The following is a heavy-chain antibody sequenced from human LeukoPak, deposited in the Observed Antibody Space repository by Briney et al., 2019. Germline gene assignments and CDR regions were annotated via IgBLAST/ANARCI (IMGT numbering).Heavy chain of an antibody. CDR2: TLSDGSLQ. J-gene: IGHJ4*02. Sequence: PGGSLRLPCAASGFTFSSYALHWVRQAPGKGLEWVAVTLSDGSLQNTADSVRGRFIISRDNSKNTLFLQMNRLRNDDTAVYYCARGAILGGYNLIDDWGQGSLVTVSS. CDR1: GFTFSSYA. D-gene: IGHD1-26*01. CDR3: ARGAILGGYNLIDD. V-gene: IGHV3-30*04.